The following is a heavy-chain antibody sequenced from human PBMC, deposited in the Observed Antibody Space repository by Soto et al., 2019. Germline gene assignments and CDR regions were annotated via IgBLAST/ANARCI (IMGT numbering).Heavy chain of an antibody. J-gene: IGHJ4*02. CDR2: ISGSGGST. CDR1: GFTFSSYA. Sequence: GGFLRLSCAASGFTFSSYAMSWVRQAPGKGLEWVSAISGSGGSTYYADSVKGRFTISRDNSKNTLYLQMNSLRAEDTAVYYCLRLQRIDDFWSGLADYWGQGTLVTVSS. V-gene: IGHV3-23*01. CDR3: LRLQRIDDFWSGLADY. D-gene: IGHD3-3*01.